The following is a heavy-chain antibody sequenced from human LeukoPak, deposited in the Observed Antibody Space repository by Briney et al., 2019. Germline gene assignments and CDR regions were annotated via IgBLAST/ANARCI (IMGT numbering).Heavy chain of an antibody. CDR3: AKEEVGYCSGGSCGPSFDY. CDR1: GFTFSSYA. J-gene: IGHJ4*02. Sequence: GGSLRLSCAASGFTFSSYAMDWVCQAPGKGLERVAVISYDGSNKYYADSVKGRFTISRDNSKNTLYLQMNSLRAEDTAVYYCAKEEVGYCSGGSCGPSFDYWGQGTLVTVSA. V-gene: IGHV3-30-3*01. D-gene: IGHD2-15*01. CDR2: ISYDGSNK.